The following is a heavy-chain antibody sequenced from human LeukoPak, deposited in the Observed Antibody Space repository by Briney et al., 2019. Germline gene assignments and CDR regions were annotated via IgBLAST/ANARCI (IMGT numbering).Heavy chain of an antibody. D-gene: IGHD1-7*01. J-gene: IGHJ4*02. CDR3: ARAYNWNFRGFDY. CDR2: INHSGST. V-gene: IGHV4-34*01. Sequence: PSETLSLTCAVYGGSFSGYYWSWIRQPPGKGLEWIGEINHSGSTNYNPSLKSRVTISVDTSKNQFSLKLSSMTAADTAVYYCARAYNWNFRGFDYWGQGTLVTVSS. CDR1: GGSFSGYY.